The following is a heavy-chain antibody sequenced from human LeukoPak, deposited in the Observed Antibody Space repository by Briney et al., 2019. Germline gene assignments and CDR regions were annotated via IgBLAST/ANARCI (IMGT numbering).Heavy chain of an antibody. CDR3: ARGALGYCSSTSCYRVYYYYGMDV. Sequence: SETLSLTCAVYGGPFSGYYLRWIRQPTGKGLEWIGATNHSGSTNYNPSLKSRVTISVDTSKNQFSLKLSAVTAADTAVYYCARGALGYCSSTSCYRVYYYYGMDVWGKGTTVTVSS. V-gene: IGHV4-34*01. J-gene: IGHJ6*04. CDR1: GGPFSGYY. D-gene: IGHD2-2*02. CDR2: TNHSGST.